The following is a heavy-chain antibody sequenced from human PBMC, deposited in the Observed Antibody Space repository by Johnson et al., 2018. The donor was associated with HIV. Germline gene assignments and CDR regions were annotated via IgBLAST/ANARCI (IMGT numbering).Heavy chain of an antibody. V-gene: IGHV3-23*04. D-gene: IGHD6-19*01. CDR3: AKELALYSSGYGGDAFDI. Sequence: VQLEESGGGLVQPGGSLRLSCAASGFTFSSYAMSWVRQAPGKGLEWVSAISGSGGSTYYADSVKGRFTISRDNSKNTLYLQMNSLRAEDTAVYYCAKELALYSSGYGGDAFDIWGQGTMVTVSS. CDR1: GFTFSSYA. CDR2: ISGSGGST. J-gene: IGHJ3*02.